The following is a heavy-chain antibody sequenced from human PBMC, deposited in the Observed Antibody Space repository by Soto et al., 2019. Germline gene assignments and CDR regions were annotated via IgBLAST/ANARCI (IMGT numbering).Heavy chain of an antibody. Sequence: TGGSLRLSCVTSGFTFGSYCMNWVRQAPGKGLEWVSYISGGGGTTFYADSVRGRFTVSRDNAENSLYLQMNSLRAEDTAVYDCARGLDYSKVGYWSQGTLVTVS. CDR2: ISGGGGTT. D-gene: IGHD4-4*01. CDR3: ARGLDYSKVGY. J-gene: IGHJ4*02. V-gene: IGHV3-48*01. CDR1: GFTFGSYC.